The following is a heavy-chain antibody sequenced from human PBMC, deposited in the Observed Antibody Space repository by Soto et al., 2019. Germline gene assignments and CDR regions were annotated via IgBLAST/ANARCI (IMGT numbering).Heavy chain of an antibody. Sequence: QVQLQESGPGLVKPSGTLSLTCAVSGASMSTTDWWSWVRQPPGKGLEWIGEIYHSGTTNYNPSLKSRLTMSVDKFKNHFSLTLTSATAADTAVYYCAIPGAGDFDFWGQGTLVTVSS. CDR1: GASMSTTDW. J-gene: IGHJ4*02. D-gene: IGHD6-13*01. V-gene: IGHV4-4*02. CDR3: AIPGAGDFDF. CDR2: IYHSGTT.